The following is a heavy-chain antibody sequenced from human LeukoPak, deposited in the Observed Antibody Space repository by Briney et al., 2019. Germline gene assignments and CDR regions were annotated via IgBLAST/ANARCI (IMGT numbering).Heavy chain of an antibody. J-gene: IGHJ5*02. Sequence: SQTLSLTCAISGDSVSSNSVTWNWIRQSPSSGLEWLGRTYYRSTWYNDYAVSVRGRITVNPDTSKNQFSLHLNSVTPEDTAVYYCARRLTQYDCFDPWGQGILVTVSS. CDR2: TYYRSTWYN. CDR1: GDSVSSNSVT. V-gene: IGHV6-1*01. CDR3: ARRLTQYDCFDP. D-gene: IGHD2-2*01.